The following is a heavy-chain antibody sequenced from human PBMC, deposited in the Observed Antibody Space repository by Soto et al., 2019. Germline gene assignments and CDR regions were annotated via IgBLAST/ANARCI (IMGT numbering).Heavy chain of an antibody. J-gene: IGHJ4*02. Sequence: QVQLVQSGAEVKKPGATLKVSCKASGYTFTNYGISWVRQAPGQGLEWMGWINPYNGNTNYAQKLQGRVTMTTDTSTSTAYMELRSLRSDDTAVYYCASRLAAAELVWGQGTLVTVSS. CDR2: INPYNGNT. CDR3: ASRLAAAELV. CDR1: GYTFTNYG. V-gene: IGHV1-18*01. D-gene: IGHD6-13*01.